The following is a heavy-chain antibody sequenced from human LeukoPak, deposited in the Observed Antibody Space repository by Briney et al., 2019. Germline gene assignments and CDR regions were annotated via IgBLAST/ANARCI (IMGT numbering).Heavy chain of an antibody. V-gene: IGHV3-66*01. CDR3: ARGVLRGYYDSSGYYCYY. J-gene: IGHJ4*02. CDR2: IYSGGRT. CDR1: GFTVSSYY. D-gene: IGHD3-22*01. Sequence: GGSLRLSCAASGFTVSSYYMTWVRQAPGKGLEWVSVIYSGGRTDYADSVKGRFTISRDNSKNTLDLQMNSLRVEDTAVYYCARGVLRGYYDSSGYYCYYWGQGTLVTVSS.